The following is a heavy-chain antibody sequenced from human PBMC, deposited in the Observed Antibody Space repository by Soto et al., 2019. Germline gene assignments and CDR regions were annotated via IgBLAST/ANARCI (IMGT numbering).Heavy chain of an antibody. D-gene: IGHD2-2*01. V-gene: IGHV3-11*06. CDR3: ARDRGVVPAAILPGGYYYSGMDV. CDR1: GFTFSDYY. Sequence: QVQLVESGGGLLKPGGSLRLSCAASGFTFSDYYMSWIRQAPGKGLEWVSYISSSSSYTNYADSVKGRFTISRDNAKNSLYLQMNSLRAEDTVVYYCARDRGVVPAAILPGGYYYSGMDVWGQGTTVTVSS. CDR2: ISSSSSYT. J-gene: IGHJ6*02.